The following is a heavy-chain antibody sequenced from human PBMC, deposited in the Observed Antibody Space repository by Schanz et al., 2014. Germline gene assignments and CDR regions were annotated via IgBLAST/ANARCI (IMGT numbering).Heavy chain of an antibody. CDR2: ISGSGGST. Sequence: EVQLLESGGGLVQPGGSLRLSCAASGFTFTNYAMTWVRQAPGKGLEWVSGISGSGGSTYDADSVKGRFTISRDNSKNTLYLQMDSLRPEDTAVYFCAKDTGYCHGGACYCFEYWGLGILVTVSS. CDR3: AKDTGYCHGGACYCFEY. D-gene: IGHD2-8*02. J-gene: IGHJ4*02. V-gene: IGHV3-23*01. CDR1: GFTFTNYA.